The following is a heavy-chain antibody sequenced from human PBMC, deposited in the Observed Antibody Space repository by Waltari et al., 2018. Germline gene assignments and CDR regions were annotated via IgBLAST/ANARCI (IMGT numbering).Heavy chain of an antibody. J-gene: IGHJ3*02. D-gene: IGHD6-19*01. Sequence: QVQLQQWGAGLLKPSETLSLTCAVYGGSFSGYYWSWIRQPPGKGLEWIGEISHRGSTNYTQSRKSRVTISVDTSKNLFALKRSSVTAADTAMYYWAREVAAARWAFDIWGQGTMVTVSS. CDR2: ISHRGST. V-gene: IGHV4-34*01. CDR3: AREVAAARWAFDI. CDR1: GGSFSGYY.